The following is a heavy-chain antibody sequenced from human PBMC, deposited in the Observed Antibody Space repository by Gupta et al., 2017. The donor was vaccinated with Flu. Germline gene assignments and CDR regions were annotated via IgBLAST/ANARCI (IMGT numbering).Heavy chain of an antibody. D-gene: IGHD3-10*01. V-gene: IGHV1-2*02. Sequence: QVQLVQSGAEVKKPGASVKVSCKASGYTFTGYYMHWVRQAPGQGLEWMGWINPNSGGTNYAQKFQGRVTMTRDTSISTAYMELSRLRSDDTAVYYCARATILLWFGELSIDYWGQGTLVTVSS. J-gene: IGHJ4*02. CDR1: GYTFTGYY. CDR3: ARATILLWFGELSIDY. CDR2: INPNSGGT.